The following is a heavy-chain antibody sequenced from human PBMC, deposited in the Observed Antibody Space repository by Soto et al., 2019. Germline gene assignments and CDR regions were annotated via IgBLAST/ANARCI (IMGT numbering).Heavy chain of an antibody. J-gene: IGHJ4*02. Sequence: ASETLSLTCTVSGGSISSSSYYWGWIRQPPGKGLEWIGSIYYSGSTYYNPSLKSRVTISVDTSKNQFSLKLSSVTAADTAVYYCARHRVGNYFDYWGQGTLVTVSS. D-gene: IGHD2-2*01. CDR1: GGSISSSSYY. CDR3: ARHRVGNYFDY. V-gene: IGHV4-39*01. CDR2: IYYSGST.